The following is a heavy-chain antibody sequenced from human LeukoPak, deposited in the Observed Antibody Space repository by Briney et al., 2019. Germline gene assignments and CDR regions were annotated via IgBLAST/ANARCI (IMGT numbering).Heavy chain of an antibody. CDR2: ITPDGTYT. V-gene: IGHV3-74*01. CDR3: AKDHRYYGSGSSMPADY. Sequence: GGSLRLSCVASGFTFSSYWMHWVRQAPGKRLVWVSRITPDGTYTSYADSVKGRFTISRDNAKNTLYLQMNSLRAEDTAVYYCAKDHRYYGSGSSMPADYWGQGTLVTVSS. CDR1: GFTFSSYW. J-gene: IGHJ4*02. D-gene: IGHD3-10*01.